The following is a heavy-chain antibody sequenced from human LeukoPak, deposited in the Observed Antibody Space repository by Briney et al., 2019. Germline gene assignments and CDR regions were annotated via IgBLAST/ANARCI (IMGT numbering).Heavy chain of an antibody. Sequence: GGCLRLSCAASGFTISSDVMSWVRQAPGKGLEWVSAISGSGGSTYYADSVKGRSTISRDNSKNTLYLQMNSLRAEDTAVYYCAKDRKYLDYWGQGTLVIVSS. J-gene: IGHJ4*02. CDR1: GFTISSDV. D-gene: IGHD2/OR15-2a*01. CDR2: ISGSGGST. V-gene: IGHV3-23*01. CDR3: AKDRKYLDY.